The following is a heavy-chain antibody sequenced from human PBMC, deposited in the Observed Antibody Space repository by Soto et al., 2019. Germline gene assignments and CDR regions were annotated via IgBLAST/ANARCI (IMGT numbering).Heavy chain of an antibody. CDR1: GGTFSSYA. CDR2: IIPIFGTA. D-gene: IGHD3-22*01. CDR3: ARAYYYDSSATGYFDY. J-gene: IGHJ4*02. Sequence: SVKVSCKASGGTFSSYAISWVRQAPGQGLEWMGGIIPIFGTANYAQKFQGRVTITADESTSTAYMEPSSLRSEDTAVYYCARAYYYDSSATGYFDYWGQGTLVTVSS. V-gene: IGHV1-69*13.